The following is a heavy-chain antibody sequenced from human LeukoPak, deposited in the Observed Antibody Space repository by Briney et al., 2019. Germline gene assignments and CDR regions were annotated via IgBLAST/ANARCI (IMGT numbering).Heavy chain of an antibody. Sequence: KTSETLSLTCTVPGGSISSYYWSWIRQPPGKGLEWIGYIYYSGSTNYNPSLKSRVTISVDTSKNQFSPKLSSVTAADTAVYYCARRRAAFDIWGQGTMVTVSS. V-gene: IGHV4-59*08. J-gene: IGHJ3*02. CDR1: GGSISSYY. CDR2: IYYSGST. CDR3: ARRRAAFDI.